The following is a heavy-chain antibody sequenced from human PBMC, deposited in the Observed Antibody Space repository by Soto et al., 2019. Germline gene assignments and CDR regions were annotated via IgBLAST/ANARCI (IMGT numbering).Heavy chain of an antibody. CDR1: GYTFTSYY. CDR3: ATRTYYDFWSGYYRSGERLVTSYYGMDV. V-gene: IGHV1-46*01. D-gene: IGHD3-3*01. Sequence: GASVKVSCKASGYTFTSYYMHWVRQAPGQGLEWMGIINPSGGSTSYAQKFQGRVTMTRDTSTSTVYMELSSLRSEDTAVYYCATRTYYDFWSGYYRSGERLVTSYYGMDVWGQGTTVTVSS. J-gene: IGHJ6*02. CDR2: INPSGGST.